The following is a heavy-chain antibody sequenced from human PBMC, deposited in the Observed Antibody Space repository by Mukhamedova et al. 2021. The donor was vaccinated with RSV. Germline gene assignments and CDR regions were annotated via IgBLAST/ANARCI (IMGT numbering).Heavy chain of an antibody. V-gene: IGHV4-59*08. Sequence: SGTTRYSPSLKSRVTMYVDTSKNQFSLQLSSVTSADTALYYCARLGSYFDYWGQGNLVTVSS. CDR3: ARLGSYFDY. J-gene: IGHJ4*02. D-gene: IGHD3-16*01. CDR2: SGTT.